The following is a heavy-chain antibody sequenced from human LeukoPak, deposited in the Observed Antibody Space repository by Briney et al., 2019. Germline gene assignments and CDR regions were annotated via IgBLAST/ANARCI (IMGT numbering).Heavy chain of an antibody. CDR3: FCGSRFVYHFDH. D-gene: IGHD2-21*01. V-gene: IGHV3-23*01. J-gene: IGHJ4*02. CDR2: ISGSDDGT. Sequence: GGSLRLSCAASGFTFSTYAMSWVRQIPGKGLEWVSAISGSDDGTYYADSVKGRFTISRDNAKKSLYLQLNSLTAEDTAVYYCFCGSRFVYHFDHWGQGTLVTVSS. CDR1: GFTFSTYA.